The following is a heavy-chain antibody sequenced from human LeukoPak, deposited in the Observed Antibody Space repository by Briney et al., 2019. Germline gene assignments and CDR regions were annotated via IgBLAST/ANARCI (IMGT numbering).Heavy chain of an antibody. J-gene: IGHJ4*02. CDR3: ARDEQQLSFDY. D-gene: IGHD6-13*01. CDR1: GFTVSSNY. Sequence: PGGSLRLSCAASGFTVSSNYMSWVRQAPGKGLEWVSVIYSGDSTYFADSVKGRFTISRNNSENTLYLQMNSLGAEDTAVYYCARDEQQLSFDYWGQGTLVTASS. CDR2: IYSGDST. V-gene: IGHV3-66*01.